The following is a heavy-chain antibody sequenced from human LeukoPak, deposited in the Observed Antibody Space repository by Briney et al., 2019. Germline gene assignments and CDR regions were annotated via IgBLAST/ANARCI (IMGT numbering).Heavy chain of an antibody. CDR2: IYYSGST. D-gene: IGHD6-19*01. J-gene: IGHJ3*02. Sequence: SETLSLTCTVSGGSITGFYWSWIRQPPGKGLEWIGFIYYSGSTSYNPSLKSRVTISLDTSKNQFSLNLRSVTAADTAVYYCARPPSSGWYGGFDIWGQGTMVPVSS. CDR1: GGSITGFY. V-gene: IGHV4-59*08. CDR3: ARPPSSGWYGGFDI.